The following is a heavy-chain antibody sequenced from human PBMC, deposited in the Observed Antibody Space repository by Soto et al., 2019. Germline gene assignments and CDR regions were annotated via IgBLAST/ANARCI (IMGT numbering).Heavy chain of an antibody. D-gene: IGHD1-20*01. V-gene: IGHV1-3*01. CDR3: ARGITLPTPLDY. J-gene: IGHJ4*02. Sequence: ASVKVSCKASRYTFTSYAKHWVRQAPGQRLEWMGWINAGNGNTKYSQKFQGRVTITRDTSASTAYMELSSLRSEDTAVYYCARGITLPTPLDYWGQGTLVTVSS. CDR2: INAGNGNT. CDR1: RYTFTSYA.